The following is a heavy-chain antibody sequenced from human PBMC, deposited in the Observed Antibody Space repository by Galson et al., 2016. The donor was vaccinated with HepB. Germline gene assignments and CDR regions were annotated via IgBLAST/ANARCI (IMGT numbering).Heavy chain of an antibody. CDR3: AKVTGAIPTRFDH. CDR2: IGGRGNKT. D-gene: IGHD1-1*01. J-gene: IGHJ4*02. V-gene: IGHV3-23*01. Sequence: SLRLSCAASGFSFSSYAMSWVRQAPGKGLHWVSGIGGRGNKTYSADSVKGRFTISRDNSKNTLYLQMNSLRAEDTAVYYCAKVTGAIPTRFDHWGQGTLVTVSS. CDR1: GFSFSSYA.